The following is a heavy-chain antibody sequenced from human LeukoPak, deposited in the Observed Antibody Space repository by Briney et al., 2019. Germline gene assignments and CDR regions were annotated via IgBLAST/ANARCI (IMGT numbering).Heavy chain of an antibody. V-gene: IGHV3-7*01. CDR2: IKTDGSEK. Sequence: AGGSLRLSCEGSGFTFSNYWMGWVRQAPGKGLQWVANIKTDGSEKYYVDSVKGRFTISRDNAKNSLYLQMNSLRAEDTAVYYCARDPTVTPLGYFDYWGQGTLVTVSS. J-gene: IGHJ4*02. CDR1: GFTFSNYW. D-gene: IGHD4-17*01. CDR3: ARDPTVTPLGYFDY.